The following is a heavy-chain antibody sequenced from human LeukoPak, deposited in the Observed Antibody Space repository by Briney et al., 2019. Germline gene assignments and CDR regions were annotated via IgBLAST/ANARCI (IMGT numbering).Heavy chain of an antibody. CDR3: SLDV. CDR2: MNPNNAQT. D-gene: IGHD4-11*01. V-gene: IGHV1-8*01. Sequence: ASVKVSCKASGYAFTNYEINWVRQAPGQGLEWLGWMNPNNAQTGSEPKFQGRVALTMNMSINTAYMELSGLTSEDTAVYYYSLDVWGQGTTVTVSS. J-gene: IGHJ6*02. CDR1: GYAFTNYE.